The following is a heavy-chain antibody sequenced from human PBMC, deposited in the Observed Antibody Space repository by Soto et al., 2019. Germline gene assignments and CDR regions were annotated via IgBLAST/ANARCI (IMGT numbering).Heavy chain of an antibody. CDR1: GYTFTSYH. J-gene: IGHJ4*02. CDR2: ISAYNTNT. CDR3: ARDTPPTDY. V-gene: IGHV1-18*01. Sequence: QVQLVQSGAEVKKPGASVKVSCKTSGYTFTSYHISWVRQAPGQGLEWMGWISAYNTNTNYAQKFQGRVTMTTDTLTSTTNMELRSLRSDDTAVYYCARDTPPTDYWGQGTLVTVSS.